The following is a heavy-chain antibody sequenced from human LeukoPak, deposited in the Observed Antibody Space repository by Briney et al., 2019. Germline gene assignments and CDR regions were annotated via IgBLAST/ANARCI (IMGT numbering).Heavy chain of an antibody. CDR1: GYSISSGYY. J-gene: IGHJ5*02. CDR3: ATTIFGVVNDWFDP. D-gene: IGHD3-3*01. CDR2: IYHSGST. V-gene: IGHV4-38-2*01. Sequence: PSETLSLTCAVSGYSISSGYYWGWIRQPPGKGLEWIGSIYHSGSTYYNPSLKSRVTISVDTSKNPFSLKLSSVTAADTAVYYCATTIFGVVNDWFDPWGQGTLVTVSS.